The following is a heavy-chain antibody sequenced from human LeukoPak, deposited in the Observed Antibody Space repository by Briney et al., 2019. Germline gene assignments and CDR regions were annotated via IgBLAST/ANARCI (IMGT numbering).Heavy chain of an antibody. CDR2: IQFHGGNG. CDR3: AKGSAWYVDY. CDR1: GFIFSNFG. Sequence: PGGSPRLSCAASGFIFSNFGRHGVRQAPGKGLEWVAFIQFHGGNGYYVDSVQGRFTISRDNSQNTLYLQMSSLRAEDTALYYCAKGSAWYVDYWDQGTLVTVSS. V-gene: IGHV3-30*02. J-gene: IGHJ4*02.